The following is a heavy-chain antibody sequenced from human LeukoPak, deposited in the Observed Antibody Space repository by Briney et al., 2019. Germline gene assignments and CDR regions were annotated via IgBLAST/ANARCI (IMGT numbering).Heavy chain of an antibody. V-gene: IGHV4-34*01. Sequence: SETLSLTCAVYGGSFSGYYWSWIRQPPGKGLEWIGEINHSGSTNYNPSLKSRVTISVDTSKNQFSLKLSSVTAADTAVYYCAGRRPYYYDSNGHDYWGQGTLVTVSS. CDR1: GGSFSGYY. CDR3: AGRRPYYYDSNGHDY. D-gene: IGHD3-22*01. J-gene: IGHJ4*02. CDR2: INHSGST.